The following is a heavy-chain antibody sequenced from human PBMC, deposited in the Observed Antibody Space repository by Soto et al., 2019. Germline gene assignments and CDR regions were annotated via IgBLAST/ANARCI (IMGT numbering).Heavy chain of an antibody. CDR1: GGSISSSNW. V-gene: IGHV4-4*02. D-gene: IGHD2-21*01. CDR2: IYHTGST. CDR3: ARDSGGGADY. J-gene: IGHJ4*02. Sequence: SETLSLTCAVSGGSISSSNWWSWVRQPPGKGLEWIGEIYHTGSTTYNPSLNSRVSISVDKSKNQFSLELSFVTAADRAVYYCARDSGGGADYWGQGTLVTVSS.